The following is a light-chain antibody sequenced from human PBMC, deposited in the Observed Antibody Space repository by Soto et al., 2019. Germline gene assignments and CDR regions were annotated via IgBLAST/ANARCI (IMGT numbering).Light chain of an antibody. CDR2: GAS. V-gene: IGKV3-15*01. CDR1: QSVSSN. CDR3: HQYNDWPLT. J-gene: IGKJ1*01. Sequence: EIVMTQSPATLSVSPGERATLSCRASQSVSSNVAWYQQKPGQAPRLLMYGASTRATGIPARFTGSGSGTEFTLTISSLQSEDFVVYYCHQYNDWPLTFGQGTKVEIQ.